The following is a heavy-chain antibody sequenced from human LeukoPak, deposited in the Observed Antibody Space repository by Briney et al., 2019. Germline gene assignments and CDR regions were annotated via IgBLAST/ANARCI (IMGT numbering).Heavy chain of an antibody. V-gene: IGHV4-34*01. J-gene: IGHJ4*02. CDR2: INRSGST. Sequence: SETLSLTCAVYGGSFSGYYWSWIRQPPGKGLEWIGEINRSGSTNYNPSLKSRVTISVDTSKNQFSLKLSSVTAADTAVYHCARGRRIAVAAEGECDYWGQGTLVTVSS. D-gene: IGHD6-19*01. CDR3: ARGRRIAVAAEGECDY. CDR1: GGSFSGYY.